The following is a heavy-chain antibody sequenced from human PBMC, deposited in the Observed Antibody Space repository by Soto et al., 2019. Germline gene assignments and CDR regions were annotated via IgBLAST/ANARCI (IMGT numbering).Heavy chain of an antibody. CDR3: ARGRYCSGGSCFGYYYYYYMDV. CDR2: IYYSGST. D-gene: IGHD2-15*01. Sequence: SETLSLTCTVSGGSISSLYWSWIRQPPGKGLEWIGYIYYSGSTNYNPSLKSRVTISVDTSKNQFSLKLSSVTAADTAVYYCARGRYCSGGSCFGYYYYYYMDVWGKGTTVTVSS. V-gene: IGHV4-59*11. J-gene: IGHJ6*03. CDR1: GGSISSLY.